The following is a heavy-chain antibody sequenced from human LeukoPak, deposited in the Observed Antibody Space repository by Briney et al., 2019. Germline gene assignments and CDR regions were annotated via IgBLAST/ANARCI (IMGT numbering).Heavy chain of an antibody. CDR1: GFTFSSYA. J-gene: IGHJ6*04. CDR3: ARDWKRVPAALVYYGMDV. V-gene: IGHV3-30*04. Sequence: QPGRSLRLSCAAPGFTFSSYAMHWVRQAPGKGLEWVAVISYDGSNKYYADSVKGRFTISRDNSKNTLYLQMNSLRAEDTAVYYCARDWKRVPAALVYYGMDVWGKGTTVTVSS. CDR2: ISYDGSNK. D-gene: IGHD2-2*01.